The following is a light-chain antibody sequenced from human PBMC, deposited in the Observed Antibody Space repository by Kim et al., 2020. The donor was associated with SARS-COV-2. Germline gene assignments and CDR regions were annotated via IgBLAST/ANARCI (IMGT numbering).Light chain of an antibody. CDR3: NSRGSNDNVL. J-gene: IGLJ2*01. CDR2: GKN. CDR1: SLRNYY. Sequence: VAWGQEARITCQGDSLRNYYATWYQQKPGQAPIGVIYGKNNRPSEIPDRFSGSSSGDTASLTITGTQAGDEADYYCNSRGSNDNVLFGRGTQLTVL. V-gene: IGLV3-19*01.